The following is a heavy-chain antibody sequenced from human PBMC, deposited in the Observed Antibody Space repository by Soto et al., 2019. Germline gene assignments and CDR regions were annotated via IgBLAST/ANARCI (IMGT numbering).Heavy chain of an antibody. Sequence: QVQLVQSGAEVKKPGSPVKVSCKASGGTFSSYAISWVRQAPEQGLEWMGGIIPIFGTTNYEQKFQGRVTITADESTSTAYMELSSLRSEDTAVYYCARDQDVSNYHGMDVWGQGTTVTVSS. CDR2: IIPIFGTT. V-gene: IGHV1-69*12. D-gene: IGHD3-22*01. CDR3: ARDQDVSNYHGMDV. CDR1: GGTFSSYA. J-gene: IGHJ6*02.